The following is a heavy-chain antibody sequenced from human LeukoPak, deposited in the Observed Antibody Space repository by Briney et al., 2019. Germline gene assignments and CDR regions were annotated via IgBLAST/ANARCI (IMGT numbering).Heavy chain of an antibody. CDR2: IYSVGST. Sequence: QPGGSLRLSCAASGFTVSSTYMNWVRQAPGKGLEWASVIYSVGSTYYADSVKGRFTISRDNSKSTLYLQMNSLRAEDTAVYYCARSLSGNYYYYGMDVWGQGTTVTVSS. V-gene: IGHV3-53*01. J-gene: IGHJ6*02. CDR3: ARSLSGNYYYYGMDV. CDR1: GFTVSSTY. D-gene: IGHD1-26*01.